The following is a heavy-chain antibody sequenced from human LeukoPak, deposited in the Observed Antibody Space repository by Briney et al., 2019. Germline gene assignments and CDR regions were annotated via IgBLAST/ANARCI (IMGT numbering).Heavy chain of an antibody. CDR3: ASTKYSSSFWFDP. D-gene: IGHD6-19*01. J-gene: IGHJ5*02. V-gene: IGHV4-38-2*01. CDR2: IYHSGST. Sequence: SETLSLTCAVSGYSISSGNYWGWIRQPPGEGLEWIGSIYHSGSTYYNPSLGSRVTISEDTSKNQFSLKLRSVTAADTAVYYCASTKYSSSFWFDPWGQGTLVTVSS. CDR1: GYSISSGNY.